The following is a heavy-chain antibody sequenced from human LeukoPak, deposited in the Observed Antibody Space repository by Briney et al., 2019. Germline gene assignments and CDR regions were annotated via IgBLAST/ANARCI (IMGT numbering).Heavy chain of an antibody. Sequence: SVKVSCKASGGTFSSYAISWVRQAPGQGLGWMGGIIPIFGRANYAQKFQGRVAITTGESTSTAYMELSSLRSEDTAVYYCARDQGSGSYYGKGAFDIWGQGTMVTVSS. CDR2: IIPIFGRA. D-gene: IGHD1-26*01. CDR3: ARDQGSGSYYGKGAFDI. J-gene: IGHJ3*02. CDR1: GGTFSSYA. V-gene: IGHV1-69*05.